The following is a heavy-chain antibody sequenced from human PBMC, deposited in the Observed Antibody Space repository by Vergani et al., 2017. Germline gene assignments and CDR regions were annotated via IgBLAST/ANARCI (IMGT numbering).Heavy chain of an antibody. Sequence: QVQLVQSGAEVKKPGASVKVSCKASGYTFTGYYMHWVRQAPGQGLEWMGWINPNSGGPNYAQKFQGRVTMTRDTSISTAYMELSRLRSDDTAVYYCARTGVGATNVDVWGKGTTVTVSS. CDR3: ARTGVGATNVDV. J-gene: IGHJ6*04. V-gene: IGHV1-2*02. CDR2: INPNSGGP. D-gene: IGHD1-26*01. CDR1: GYTFTGYY.